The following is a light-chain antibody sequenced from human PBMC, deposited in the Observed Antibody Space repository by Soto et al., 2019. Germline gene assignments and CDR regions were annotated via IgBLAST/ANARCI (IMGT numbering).Light chain of an antibody. CDR3: QQSYGIPLT. CDR2: TAS. Sequence: DIQMTQSPSSLSASAGDRVTITCRASQTISTYVNWYQQKPGKAPKLLISTASNLQSGVPSRFSGSGSGTDYTLTIDNLQPEDFATYFCQQSYGIPLTFGPGTKVDSK. J-gene: IGKJ3*01. CDR1: QTISTY. V-gene: IGKV1-39*01.